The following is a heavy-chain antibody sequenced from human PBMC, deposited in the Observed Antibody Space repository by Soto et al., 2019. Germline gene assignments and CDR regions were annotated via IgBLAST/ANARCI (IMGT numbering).Heavy chain of an antibody. CDR2: ISYDGSNK. J-gene: IGHJ4*02. CDR1: GFTFSSYA. V-gene: IGHV3-30-3*01. CDR3: ARDEYSRSRPLDY. D-gene: IGHD6-6*01. Sequence: PCGSLLLSCAASGFTFSSYAMHWVRQAPGKGLEWVAVISYDGSNKYYAVSVKCRFTISRDNSKNTLYLQMNSLRAEDTAVYYCARDEYSRSRPLDYWGQGTLVTVSS.